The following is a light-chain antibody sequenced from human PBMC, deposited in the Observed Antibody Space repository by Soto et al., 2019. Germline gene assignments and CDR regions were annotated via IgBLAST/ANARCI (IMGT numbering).Light chain of an antibody. V-gene: IGLV2-11*01. CDR2: DVS. Sequence: QSALTQPRSVSGSPGQSVTISCTGTSSDVGGYNYVSWYQQHPGKAPKLMIYDVSKRPSGVPDRFSGSKSGKTASLTISGLQAEDEADYYCCSYAGSYTHYVFGTGTKLTVL. J-gene: IGLJ1*01. CDR3: CSYAGSYTHYV. CDR1: SSDVGGYNY.